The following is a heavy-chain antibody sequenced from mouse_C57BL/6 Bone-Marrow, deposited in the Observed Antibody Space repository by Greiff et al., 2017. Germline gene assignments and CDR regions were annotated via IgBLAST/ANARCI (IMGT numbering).Heavy chain of an antibody. CDR1: GYTFTSYW. CDR2: IYPGSGST. J-gene: IGHJ1*03. CDR3: ARDYYGSSYDWYFDV. D-gene: IGHD1-1*01. Sequence: QVQLQQPGAELVKPGASVKMSCKASGYTFTSYWITWVKQRPGQGLEWIGDIYPGSGSTNYNEKFKSKATLTVDTSSSTAYMQLSSRTSEDSAVYYCARDYYGSSYDWYFDVWGTGTTVTVSS. V-gene: IGHV1-55*01.